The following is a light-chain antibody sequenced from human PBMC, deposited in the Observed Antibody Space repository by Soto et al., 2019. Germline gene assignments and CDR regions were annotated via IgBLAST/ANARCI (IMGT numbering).Light chain of an antibody. CDR3: QSFDISLYVI. J-gene: IGLJ2*01. CDR2: GNT. V-gene: IGLV1-40*01. Sequence: QSVLTQPPSVSGAPGQRVTFSCTGTSSNIGAGYDVHWYQQLPGTVPKLLIYGNTNRPSGVPDRFSASKYGTSASLVITGLQAEDEADYYCQSFDISLYVIFGGGTKVTVL. CDR1: SSNIGAGYD.